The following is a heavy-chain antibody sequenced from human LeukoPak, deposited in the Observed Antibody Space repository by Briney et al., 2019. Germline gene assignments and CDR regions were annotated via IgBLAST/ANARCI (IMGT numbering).Heavy chain of an antibody. CDR1: GYTFTGYY. Sequence: AASVKVSCKASGYTFTGYYMHWVRQAPGQSLEWMGWINPDNNSTKYSQRFQGRVSITRDTSASTVYMELSSLTSQDTAVYYCATELVNWGQGTLVTVSP. CDR2: INPDNNST. CDR3: ATELVN. V-gene: IGHV1-3*01. D-gene: IGHD2-21*01. J-gene: IGHJ4*02.